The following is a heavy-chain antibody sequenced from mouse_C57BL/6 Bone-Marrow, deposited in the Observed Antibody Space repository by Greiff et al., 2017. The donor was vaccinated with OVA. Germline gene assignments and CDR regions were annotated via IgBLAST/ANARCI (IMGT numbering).Heavy chain of an antibody. CDR3: ARDYGSSLWYFDV. D-gene: IGHD1-1*01. J-gene: IGHJ1*03. CDR1: GYTFTSYG. V-gene: IGHV1-81*01. CDR2: IYPRSGNT. Sequence: VQRVESGAELARPGASVKLSCKASGYTFTSYGISWVKQRTGQGLEWIGEIYPRSGNTYYNEKFKGKATLTADKSSSTAYMELRSLTSEDSAVYFCARDYGSSLWYFDVWGTGTTVTVSS.